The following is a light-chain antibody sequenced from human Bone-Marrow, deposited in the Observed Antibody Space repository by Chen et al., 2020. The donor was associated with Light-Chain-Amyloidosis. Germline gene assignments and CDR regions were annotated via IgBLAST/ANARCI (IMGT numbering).Light chain of an antibody. CDR1: QGIYSH. J-gene: IGKJ4*01. Sequence: DIQLTQAPSVLSASVGDRVTITCRASQGIYSHLAWYQQKPGKAPKLLINAASTLQRGVPSRFSGSGSGSQFTLTISSLQPEDFATYYCQQLYTYPLTFGGGTKVVFK. V-gene: IGKV1-9*01. CDR3: QQLYTYPLT. CDR2: AAS.